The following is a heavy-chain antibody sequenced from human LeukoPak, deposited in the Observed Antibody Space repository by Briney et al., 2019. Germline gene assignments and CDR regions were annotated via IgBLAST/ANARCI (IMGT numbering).Heavy chain of an antibody. V-gene: IGHV3-7*01. CDR3: ATGSYSGY. Sequence: GGSLRLSCAASGFTSSSYWMSWVRQAPGKGLEWVANIKQDGSEKYYVDSVKGRFTISRDNAKNSLYLQMNSLRAEDTAVYYCATGSYSGYWGQGTLVTVSS. J-gene: IGHJ4*02. D-gene: IGHD1-26*01. CDR2: IKQDGSEK. CDR1: GFTSSSYW.